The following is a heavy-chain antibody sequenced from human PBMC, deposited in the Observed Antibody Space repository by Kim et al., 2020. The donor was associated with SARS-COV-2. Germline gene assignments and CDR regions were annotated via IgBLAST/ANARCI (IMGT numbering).Heavy chain of an antibody. J-gene: IGHJ4*02. CDR1: GLTFNIYG. CDR3: ARWASYGDFDY. Sequence: GGSLRLSCAASGLTFNIYGMNWVRQAPGKGLEWVSAISGGGVSTYYADSVKGRFTISRDDSRNALYLQMNSLRAEDTAVYYCARWASYGDFDYWGQGTQVTVS. D-gene: IGHD4-17*01. V-gene: IGHV3-23*01. CDR2: ISGGGVST.